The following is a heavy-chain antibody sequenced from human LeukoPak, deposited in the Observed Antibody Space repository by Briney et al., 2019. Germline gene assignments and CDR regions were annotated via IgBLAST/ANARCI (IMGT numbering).Heavy chain of an antibody. V-gene: IGHV3-30*18. D-gene: IGHD3-22*01. Sequence: GGSLRLSCAAPGFTFSSSGMQWVRQAPGKGLEWVAAISDDGSNKYYADSVKGRFTISRDNSKNTVYLQMNSLRAEDTAVYYCAKDLENYYDSSGYVDYWGQGTLVTVSS. CDR1: GFTFSSSG. CDR3: AKDLENYYDSSGYVDY. J-gene: IGHJ4*02. CDR2: ISDDGSNK.